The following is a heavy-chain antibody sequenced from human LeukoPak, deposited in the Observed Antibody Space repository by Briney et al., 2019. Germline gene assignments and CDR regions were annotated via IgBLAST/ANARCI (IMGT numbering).Heavy chain of an antibody. J-gene: IGHJ4*02. CDR1: GYTFTSYG. CDR3: ARAVYCSGGSCYTPFFDY. D-gene: IGHD2-15*01. CDR2: ISAYNGNT. V-gene: IGHV1-18*01. Sequence: GASVKVSCKASGYTFTSYGISWVRQAPGQGLEWMGWISAYNGNTNYAQKLQGRVTMTTDTSTSTAYMELRSLRSDDTAVYYCARAVYCSGGSCYTPFFDYWGQGTLVTVSS.